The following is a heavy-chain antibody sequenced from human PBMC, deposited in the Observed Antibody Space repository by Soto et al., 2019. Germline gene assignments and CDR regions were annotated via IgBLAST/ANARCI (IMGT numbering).Heavy chain of an antibody. CDR1: GGSISSGDYY. Sequence: SETLSLTCTVSGGSISSGDYYWSWIRQPPGKGLEGIGYIYNSGSTDYNSSLESRVTISLDTSKNQFSLKLTSVTAADPAVYYCARRCSPTICPFFTWGPGTLVTVSS. V-gene: IGHV4-30-4*01. CDR3: ARRCSPTICPFFT. J-gene: IGHJ4*02. D-gene: IGHD2-2*01. CDR2: IYNSGST.